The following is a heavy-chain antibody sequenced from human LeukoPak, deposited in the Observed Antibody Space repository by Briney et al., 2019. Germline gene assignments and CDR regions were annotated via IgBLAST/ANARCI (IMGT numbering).Heavy chain of an antibody. Sequence: GGSLRLSCAASGLTFSRHAMHWVRQAPGKGLEYVSAITNDGGNTYYANSVEGRLTISRDNSKNTVSLLMGSLTAEDTAVYYCARGGYYAASDCWGQGTLVTVSS. CDR2: ITNDGGNT. V-gene: IGHV3-64*01. CDR1: GLTFSRHA. J-gene: IGHJ4*02. CDR3: ARGGYYAASDC. D-gene: IGHD1-26*01.